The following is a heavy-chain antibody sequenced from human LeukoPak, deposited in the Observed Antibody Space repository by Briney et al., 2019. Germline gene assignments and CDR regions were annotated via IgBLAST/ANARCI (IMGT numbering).Heavy chain of an antibody. CDR1: GYSISSGYY. V-gene: IGHV4-38-2*02. Sequence: ASETLSLTCTVSGYSISSGYYWGWIRQPPGKGLEWIGSIYHSGSTYYNPSLKSRVTISVDTSKNQFSLKLSSVTAADTAVYYCARRDTAMGRPFDYWGQGTLVTDSS. D-gene: IGHD5-18*01. CDR3: ARRDTAMGRPFDY. J-gene: IGHJ4*02. CDR2: IYHSGST.